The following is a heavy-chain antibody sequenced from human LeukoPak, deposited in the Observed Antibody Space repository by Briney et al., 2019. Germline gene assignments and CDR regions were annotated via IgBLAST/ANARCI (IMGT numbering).Heavy chain of an antibody. V-gene: IGHV3-43*02. D-gene: IGHD6-19*01. Sequence: GGSLRLSCTASGFTFPDYAMHWVRQPPGKGLEWVSHISGDGRSTYYAGSVKGRFTISRDKSKDSQYLQMNSLTTEDTAMYYCAKGGGWLVDYWGQGTLVTVSS. CDR3: AKGGGWLVDY. J-gene: IGHJ4*02. CDR2: ISGDGRST. CDR1: GFTFPDYA.